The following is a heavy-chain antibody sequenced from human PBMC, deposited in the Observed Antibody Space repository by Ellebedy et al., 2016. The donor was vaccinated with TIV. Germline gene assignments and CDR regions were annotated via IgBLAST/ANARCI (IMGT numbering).Heavy chain of an antibody. J-gene: IGHJ5*02. Sequence: PGGSLRLSCAASGFTVTTDYMSWVRQAPGKGPEWVSTIYSGGAAYYGDSVKGRFTVSRDNSKNTVYHQMNSLRVEDTAVYFCARNRDANGWYVDLWGQGTLVTVSS. CDR3: ARNRDANGWYVDL. V-gene: IGHV3-66*01. CDR1: GFTVTTDY. D-gene: IGHD6-19*01. CDR2: IYSGGAA.